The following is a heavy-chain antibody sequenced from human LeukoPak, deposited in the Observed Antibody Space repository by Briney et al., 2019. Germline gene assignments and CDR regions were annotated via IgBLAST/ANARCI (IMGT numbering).Heavy chain of an antibody. J-gene: IGHJ4*02. V-gene: IGHV3-23*01. CDR2: ISGGGDST. CDR1: GFTVNNAW. Sequence: PGGSLRLSCAASGFTVNNAWMSWVRQAPGKGLEWVSGISGGGDSTYYSDSVKGRSTISRDNSKNTLYLQMNSLRAEDTAVYYCAKGGYYSFMDYWGQGTLVTVSS. D-gene: IGHD1-26*01. CDR3: AKGGYYSFMDY.